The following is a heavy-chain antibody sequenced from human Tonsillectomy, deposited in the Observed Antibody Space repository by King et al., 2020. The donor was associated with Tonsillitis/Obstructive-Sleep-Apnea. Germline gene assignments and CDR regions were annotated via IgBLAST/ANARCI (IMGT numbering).Heavy chain of an antibody. V-gene: IGHV3-30*04. CDR2: ISYDGSNK. Sequence: VQLVESGGGVVQPGRSLRLSCAASGFTFSSYAMHWVRQAPGKGLEWVAVISYDGSNKYYADSVKGRFTISRDNSKNTLYLQMNSLRAEDTAVYYCARSSVDTAMIDGFDYWGQGTLVTVSS. J-gene: IGHJ4*02. CDR1: GFTFSSYA. D-gene: IGHD5-18*01. CDR3: ARSSVDTAMIDGFDY.